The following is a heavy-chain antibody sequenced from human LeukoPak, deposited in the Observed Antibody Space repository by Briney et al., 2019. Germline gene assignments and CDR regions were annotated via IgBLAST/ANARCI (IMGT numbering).Heavy chain of an antibody. J-gene: IGHJ6*03. CDR1: GFTFSSYW. Sequence: GGSLRLSCAASGFTFSSYWMSWVRQAPGKGLEWVANIKQDGSEKYYVDSVKGRFTISRDNAKNSLYLQMNSLRAEDMALYYCAKGGGGTNYYYMDVWGKGTTVTVSS. CDR3: AKGGGGTNYYYMDV. CDR2: IKQDGSEK. D-gene: IGHD1-1*01. V-gene: IGHV3-7*03.